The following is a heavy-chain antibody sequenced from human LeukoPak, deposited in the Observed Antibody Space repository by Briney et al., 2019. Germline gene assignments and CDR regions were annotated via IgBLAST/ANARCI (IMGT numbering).Heavy chain of an antibody. CDR3: ARAALLRYFDWLLPFDP. J-gene: IGHJ5*02. CDR1: GGSFSGYY. CDR2: INHSGST. Sequence: SSETLSLTCAVYGGSFSGYYWSWIRQPPGKGLEWIGEINHSGSTNYNPSLKSRVTISVDTSKNQFSLKLSSVTAADTAVYYCARAALLRYFDWLLPFDPWGQGTLVTVSS. D-gene: IGHD3-9*01. V-gene: IGHV4-34*01.